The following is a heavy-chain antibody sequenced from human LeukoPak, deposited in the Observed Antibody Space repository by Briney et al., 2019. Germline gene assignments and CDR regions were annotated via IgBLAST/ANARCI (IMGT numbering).Heavy chain of an antibody. Sequence: GGSLRLSCAASGFTFSDYNMNWVRQAPGQGLDWVSSISSRSGYIYYAESVKGRFTISRDNAKNSLYLQMNSLRAEDTAVYYCVRERGSIGTDLHFWGQGTLVTVSS. V-gene: IGHV3-21*01. CDR1: GFTFSDYN. CDR3: VRERGSIGTDLHF. D-gene: IGHD1-1*01. J-gene: IGHJ4*02. CDR2: ISSRSGYI.